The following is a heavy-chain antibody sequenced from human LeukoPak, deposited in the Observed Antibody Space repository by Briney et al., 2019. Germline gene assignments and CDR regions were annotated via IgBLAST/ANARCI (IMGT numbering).Heavy chain of an antibody. D-gene: IGHD4-17*01. V-gene: IGHV4-59*01. CDR2: IYYGGST. CDR1: GGSISSYY. CDR3: ARAGDGDYVIDY. Sequence: SETLSLTCTVSGGSISSYYWSWIRQPPAKGLEWIGYIYYGGSTNYNPSLKSRVTISVDTSKNQFSLKLSSVTAADTAVYYCARAGDGDYVIDYWGQGTLVTVSS. J-gene: IGHJ4*02.